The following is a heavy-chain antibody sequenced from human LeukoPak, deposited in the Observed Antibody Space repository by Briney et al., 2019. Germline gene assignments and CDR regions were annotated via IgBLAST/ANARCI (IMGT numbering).Heavy chain of an antibody. CDR3: AKNSQSYFDY. J-gene: IGHJ4*02. D-gene: IGHD4-11*01. V-gene: IGHV3-23*01. CDR2: ISHDAFAT. Sequence: GGSLRLSCAASGFTLSSHGMTWVRQAPGKGLEWVSGISHDAFATYYADFVKGRFTISRDTSKNTLFLQMNSLRAEDTAVYYCAKNSQSYFDYWGRGTLVTVSS. CDR1: GFTLSSHG.